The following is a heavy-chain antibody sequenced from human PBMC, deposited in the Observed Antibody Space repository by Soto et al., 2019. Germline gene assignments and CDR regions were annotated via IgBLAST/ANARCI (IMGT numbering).Heavy chain of an antibody. D-gene: IGHD1-7*01. J-gene: IGHJ4*02. V-gene: IGHV3-74*01. CDR3: ARDTLELLYYFDY. Sequence: SLRLSCEASGFTFSTYWMHWVRQAPGKGLVWVSRINSDGSSASYADSVKGRFTISRDNAKNTLYLQMNSLRAEDTAVYYCARDTLELLYYFDYWGQGTLVTVS. CDR2: INSDGSSA. CDR1: GFTFSTYW.